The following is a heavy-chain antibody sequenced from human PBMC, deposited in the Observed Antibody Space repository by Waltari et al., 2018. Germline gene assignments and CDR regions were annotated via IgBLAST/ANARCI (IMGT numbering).Heavy chain of an antibody. CDR3: ATYVGASIGTAAFDV. Sequence: QLHLQESGPGLVKPSETLSLTCSVSGGSITNNRHYWAWILQPPGKGLEWTATIAYTGATYNNPYLKNRVTISGYTSNNQFSLKLKSVTAADTAVYYCATYVGASIGTAAFDVWGQGTMVTVSS. V-gene: IGHV4-39*01. J-gene: IGHJ3*01. CDR1: GGSITNNRHY. CDR2: IAYTGAT. D-gene: IGHD3-16*01.